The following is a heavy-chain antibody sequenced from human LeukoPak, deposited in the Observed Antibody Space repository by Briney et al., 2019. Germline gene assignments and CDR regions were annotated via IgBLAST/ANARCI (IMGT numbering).Heavy chain of an antibody. CDR2: IYYSGST. CDR3: AREFRDGGYMDV. J-gene: IGHJ6*03. Sequence: PSQTLSLTCTVSGGSISSGDYYWSWIRQPPGKGLEWIGYIYYSGSTYYNPSLKSRVTISVDTSKNQFSLKLSSVTAADTAVYYCAREFRDGGYMDVWGKGTTVTVSS. V-gene: IGHV4-30-4*08. D-gene: IGHD4-23*01. CDR1: GGSISSGDYY.